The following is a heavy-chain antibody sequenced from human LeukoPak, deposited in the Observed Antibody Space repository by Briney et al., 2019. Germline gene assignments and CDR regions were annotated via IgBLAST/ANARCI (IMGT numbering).Heavy chain of an antibody. CDR3: AKVLKWGYSYGPGY. CDR1: GFTFSSYA. V-gene: IGHV3-23*01. CDR2: ISGSGGST. D-gene: IGHD5-18*01. J-gene: IGHJ4*02. Sequence: GGSLRLSCAASGFTFSSYAMSWVRQAPGKGLEWVAAISGSGGSTYYADSVKGRFTISRDNSKNTLYLQMNSLRAEDTAVYYCAKVLKWGYSYGPGYWGQGTRVTDSS.